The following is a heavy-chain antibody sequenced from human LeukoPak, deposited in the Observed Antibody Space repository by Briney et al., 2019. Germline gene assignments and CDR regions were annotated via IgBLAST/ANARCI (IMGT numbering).Heavy chain of an antibody. J-gene: IGHJ4*02. Sequence: SETLSLTCTVSGGSISSSSYYWGWIRQPPGKGLEWIGSIYYSGSTYYNPSLKSRVTIPVDTSKNQFSLKLSSVTAADTAVYYCAREGWQCLAQIDYWGQGTLVTVSS. V-gene: IGHV4-39*07. CDR2: IYYSGST. D-gene: IGHD6-19*01. CDR1: GGSISSSSYY. CDR3: AREGWQCLAQIDY.